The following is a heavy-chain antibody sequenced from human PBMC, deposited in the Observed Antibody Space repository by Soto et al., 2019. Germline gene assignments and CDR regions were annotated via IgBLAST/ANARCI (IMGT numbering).Heavy chain of an antibody. CDR1: GDSMTSGDYS. Sequence: PSETLSLTCTVSGDSMTSGDYSWSWIRQPPGKGLEWLGYIYRTGNTHYSPSLKSRVSISQDRSKNQFSLELTSVTAADTAVYYCARGDYQYSIDPWGQGTLVTVSS. V-gene: IGHV4-30-2*01. D-gene: IGHD2-2*01. CDR2: IYRTGNT. CDR3: ARGDYQYSIDP. J-gene: IGHJ5*02.